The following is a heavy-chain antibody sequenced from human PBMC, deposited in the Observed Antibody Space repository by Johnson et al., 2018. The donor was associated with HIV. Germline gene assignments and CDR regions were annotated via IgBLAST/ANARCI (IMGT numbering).Heavy chain of an antibody. CDR2: IRFDGSNK. V-gene: IGHV3-30*02. CDR3: AKISSVTVLSVPSNAFVV. CDR1: GFTFSSYG. J-gene: IGHJ3*01. Sequence: QVQLVESGGGLIQPGGSLRLSCAASGFTFSSYGMHWVRQAPGKGLEWVAFIRFDGSNKYFADSVKGRFTISRDNSKNTLYLKMNSLRAGDTAVYYCAKISSVTVLSVPSNAFVVWGQGTMVTVSS. D-gene: IGHD4-11*01.